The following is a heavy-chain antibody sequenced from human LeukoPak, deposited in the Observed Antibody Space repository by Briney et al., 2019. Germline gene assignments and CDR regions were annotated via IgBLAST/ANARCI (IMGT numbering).Heavy chain of an antibody. J-gene: IGHJ3*02. CDR1: GGSISGYY. Sequence: PSETLSLTCTVSGGSISGYYWSWIRQPPGKGLEWIGYIYYSGSTNYNPSLKSRVTISVDTSKNQFSLKLSSVTAADTAVYYCARVDDSSGNDAFDIWGQGTMVTVSS. CDR3: ARVDDSSGNDAFDI. V-gene: IGHV4-59*01. CDR2: IYYSGST. D-gene: IGHD3-22*01.